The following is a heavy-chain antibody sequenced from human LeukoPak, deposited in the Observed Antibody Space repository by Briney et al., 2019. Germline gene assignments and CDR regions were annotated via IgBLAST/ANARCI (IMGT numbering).Heavy chain of an antibody. CDR1: GFTFTGYY. D-gene: IGHD2-21*02. CDR2: INPHSGGT. J-gene: IGHJ4*02. Sequence: ASVKVSCKASGFTFTGYYIHWVRQAPGQGLEWMGYINPHSGGTSSPQKFQGRVTMTTDTSISAAYMELSSLSDDTAMYYCAREGNELLSKNFDYWGQGTLVTVSS. V-gene: IGHV1-2*02. CDR3: AREGNELLSKNFDY.